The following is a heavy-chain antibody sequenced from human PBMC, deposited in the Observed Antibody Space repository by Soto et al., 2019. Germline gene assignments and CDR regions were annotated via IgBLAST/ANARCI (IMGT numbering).Heavy chain of an antibody. J-gene: IGHJ3*02. Sequence: SAKLSCEAPGYTFTSNSSCSARHAPGQGLEWMGWISAYNGNTNYAQKLQGRVTMTTDTSTSTAYMELRSLRSDDTAVYYCAGLVLRFLERCQDDGFDIWGQGTMVTVSS. D-gene: IGHD3-3*01. CDR2: ISAYNGNT. V-gene: IGHV1-18*01. CDR3: AGLVLRFLERCQDDGFDI. CDR1: GYTFTSNS.